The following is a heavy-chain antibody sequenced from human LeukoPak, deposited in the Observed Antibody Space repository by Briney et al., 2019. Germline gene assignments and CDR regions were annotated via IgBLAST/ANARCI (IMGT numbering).Heavy chain of an antibody. Sequence: ETLXXTXTVSGGSISSYYWSWIRQPPGKGLEWIGYIYYSGSTNYNPSLKSRVTISVETSKNQFSLKLSSVNAADTAVYYCAXVPXGYYYYMDVWGKGTTVTVSS. J-gene: IGHJ6*03. CDR1: GGSISSYY. V-gene: IGHV4-59*01. CDR3: AXVPXGYYYYMDV. CDR2: IYYSGST. D-gene: IGHD3-16*01.